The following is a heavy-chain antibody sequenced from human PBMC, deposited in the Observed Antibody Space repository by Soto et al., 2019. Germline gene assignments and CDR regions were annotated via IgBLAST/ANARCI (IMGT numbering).Heavy chain of an antibody. CDR2: ISYDGSNK. V-gene: IGHV3-30*18. CDR3: AKVWSGYYYYYYGMDV. D-gene: IGHD3-9*01. CDR1: GFTFSSYG. J-gene: IGHJ6*02. Sequence: QVQLVESGGGVVQPGRSLRLSCAASGFTFSSYGMHWVRQAPGKGLEWVAVISYDGSNKYYADSVKGRFTISRDNSKNTLYLQMNSLRAEDKAVYYCAKVWSGYYYYYYGMDVWGQGTTVTVSS.